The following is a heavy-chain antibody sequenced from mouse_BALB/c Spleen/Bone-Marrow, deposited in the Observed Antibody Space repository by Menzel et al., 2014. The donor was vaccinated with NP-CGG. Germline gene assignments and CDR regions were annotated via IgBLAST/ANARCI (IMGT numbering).Heavy chain of an antibody. CDR1: GYSFTSYY. CDR2: IFPGGDNT. J-gene: IGHJ2*01. Sequence: QVQLQQSGPELVKPGASVKMSCKASGYSFTSYYIHWVKQRPGQGLEWIGWIFPGGDNTKYNEKFKGKATLTADTSSSTAYMHLSSLTSEDSAVYFCARDWDEYYFDYWGQGTTLTVSS. D-gene: IGHD4-1*01. CDR3: ARDWDEYYFDY. V-gene: IGHV1-66*01.